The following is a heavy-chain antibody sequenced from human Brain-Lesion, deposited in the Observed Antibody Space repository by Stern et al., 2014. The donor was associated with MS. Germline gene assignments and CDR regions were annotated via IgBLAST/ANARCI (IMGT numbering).Heavy chain of an antibody. CDR3: ARSPATPSGYDRFDY. V-gene: IGHV5-51*04. CDR1: GYLFDDYW. CDR2: IFPRDSNT. J-gene: IGHJ4*02. Sequence: VQLVQSGAEVKKPGESLKISCEASGYLFDDYWIGWVRQMSGRGLELVAIIFPRDSNTRYSPPAQAQAPIPAKKPTTPAYLQWSSLKASAPAMYYCARSPATPSGYDRFDYWGQGALVTVSS. D-gene: IGHD5-12*01.